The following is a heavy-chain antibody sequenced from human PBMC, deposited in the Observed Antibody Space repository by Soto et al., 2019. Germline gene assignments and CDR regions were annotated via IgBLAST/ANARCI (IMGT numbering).Heavy chain of an antibody. D-gene: IGHD1-26*01. CDR3: ERDQVGATPYNWLDP. CDR2: ISYDGSNK. V-gene: IGHV3-30-3*01. J-gene: IGHJ5*02. CDR1: GFTFSSYA. Sequence: GGSLRLSCAASGFTFSSYAMHWVRQAPGKGLEWVAVISYDGSNKYYADSVKGRFTISRDNSKNTLYLQMNSLRAEDTAVYYCERDQVGATPYNWLDPWGQGPLVTVYS.